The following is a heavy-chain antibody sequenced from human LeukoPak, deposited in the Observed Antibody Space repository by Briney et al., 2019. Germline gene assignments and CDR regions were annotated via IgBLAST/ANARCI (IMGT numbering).Heavy chain of an antibody. V-gene: IGHV3-15*01. CDR2: IKSKTDGGTT. CDR3: TIRLVGATEFYYYYGMDV. J-gene: IGHJ6*02. Sequence: KSGGFLRLSCAASGFTFSNAWMSWVRQAPGKGLEWVGRIKSKTDGGTTDYAAPVKGRFTISRDDSKNTLYLQMNSLKTEDTAVYYCTIRLVGATEFYYYYGMDVWGQGTTVTVSS. CDR1: GFTFSNAW. D-gene: IGHD1-26*01.